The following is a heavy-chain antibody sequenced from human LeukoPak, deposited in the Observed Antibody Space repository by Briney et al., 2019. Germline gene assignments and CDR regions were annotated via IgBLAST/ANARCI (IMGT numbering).Heavy chain of an antibody. CDR1: GYSFTSYW. J-gene: IGHJ3*02. V-gene: IGHV5-51*01. CDR2: IYPGDSDT. Sequence: GGSLKISCKGSGYSFTSYWIGWVRQMPGKGLEWMGIIYPGDSDTRYSPSFQGQVTISADKSISTAYLQWSSLKASDTAMYYCARGQAAAFDAFDIWGQGTMVTVSS. D-gene: IGHD6-13*01. CDR3: ARGQAAAFDAFDI.